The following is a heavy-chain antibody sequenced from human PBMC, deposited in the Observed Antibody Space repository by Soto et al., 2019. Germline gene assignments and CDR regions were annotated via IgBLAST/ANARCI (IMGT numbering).Heavy chain of an antibody. Sequence: QVQLVQSGAEVKEPGSSGQVSCTASGGGNLRDYRTTWVRRAPGQGLEWMGGIIPKLGSANYAQNFQGRVTVTADESTHTVSVELRSLRSDYTAVDYCARGGAGYNFGAVYWGQGTPVTVSS. V-gene: IGHV1-69*01. J-gene: IGHJ4*02. CDR2: IIPKLGSA. D-gene: IGHD5-12*01. CDR1: GGGNLRDYR. CDR3: ARGGAGYNFGAVY.